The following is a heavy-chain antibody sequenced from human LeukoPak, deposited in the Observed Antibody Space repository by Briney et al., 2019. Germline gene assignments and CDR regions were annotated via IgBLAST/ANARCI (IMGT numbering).Heavy chain of an antibody. J-gene: IGHJ4*02. CDR2: IYYSGST. CDR1: GGSISSSSYY. Sequence: SETLSLTCTVSGGSISSSSYYWGWIRQPPGKGLEWIGSIYYSGSTYYNPSLKSRVTISVDTSKNQFSLKLSSVTAADTAVYYCARLSLWVVVAADWGQGTLVTVSS. CDR3: ARLSLWVVVAAD. V-gene: IGHV4-39*07. D-gene: IGHD2-15*01.